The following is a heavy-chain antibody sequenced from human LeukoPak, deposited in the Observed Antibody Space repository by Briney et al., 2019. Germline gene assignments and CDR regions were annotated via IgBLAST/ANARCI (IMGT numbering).Heavy chain of an antibody. CDR1: GYTLTELS. CDR3: ATDFITMVRGVIPTDY. CDR2: FDPEDGET. J-gene: IGHJ4*02. Sequence: SVKVSCKVSGYTLTELSMHWVRQAPGKGLEWMGGFDPEDGETIYAQKFQGRVTMTEDTSTDTAYMELSSLRSEDTAVYYCATDFITMVRGVIPTDYWGQGTLVTVSS. V-gene: IGHV1-24*01. D-gene: IGHD3-10*01.